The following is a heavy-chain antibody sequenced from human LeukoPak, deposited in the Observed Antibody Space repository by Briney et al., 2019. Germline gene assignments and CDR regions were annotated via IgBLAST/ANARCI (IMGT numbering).Heavy chain of an antibody. J-gene: IGHJ6*03. V-gene: IGHV1-18*01. CDR2: ISPYNGNT. D-gene: IGHD2-2*02. Sequence: GASVKVSCKASGYTFINYGITWVRQAPGQGLEWMGWISPYNGNTKYLQKFQGRVTMTTDTSTSTASMEVRSLRSDDTAVYYCVRDGHRLYDYYYYYMDVWGKGTTVTVSS. CDR1: GYTFINYG. CDR3: VRDGHRLYDYYYYYMDV.